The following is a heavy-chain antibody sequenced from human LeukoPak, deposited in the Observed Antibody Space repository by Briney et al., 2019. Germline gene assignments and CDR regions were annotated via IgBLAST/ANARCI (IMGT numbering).Heavy chain of an antibody. CDR3: ASDGYYYGSGTHSCDY. V-gene: IGHV4-39*07. Sequence: PSETLSLTCTVSGGSISSSSYYWAWIRQPPGKGLEWIGSISYSGSTYYTPSLKSRVTISIDTSKNQFSLKLSSVTAADTAVYYCASDGYYYGSGTHSCDYWGQGTLVTVSS. D-gene: IGHD3-10*01. CDR2: ISYSGST. CDR1: GGSISSSSYY. J-gene: IGHJ4*02.